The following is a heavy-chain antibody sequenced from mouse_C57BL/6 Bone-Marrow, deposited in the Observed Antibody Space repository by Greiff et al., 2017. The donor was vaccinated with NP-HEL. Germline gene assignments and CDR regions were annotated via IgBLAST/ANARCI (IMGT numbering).Heavy chain of an antibody. CDR1: GYAFSSSW. CDR3: ARYGSYFYYAMDY. D-gene: IGHD1-1*02. CDR2: IYPGDGDT. Sequence: QVQLQQSGPELVKPGASVKISCKASGYAFSSSWMNWVKQRPGKGLEWIGRIYPGDGDTNYNGKFKGKATLTADTSSSTAYMQLSSLTSEDSAVYFCARYGSYFYYAMDYWGQGTSVTVSS. J-gene: IGHJ4*01. V-gene: IGHV1-82*01.